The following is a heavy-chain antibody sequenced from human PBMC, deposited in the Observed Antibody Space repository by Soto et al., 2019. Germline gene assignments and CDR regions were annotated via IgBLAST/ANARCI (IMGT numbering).Heavy chain of an antibody. J-gene: IGHJ6*02. Sequence: QVQLVQSGGEVKKPGASVKVSCKTSGYSFTTYGISWVRQAPGQGLEWMGWISAYNGNTNYAQKLQDRGTMTTDTSTSTAYMELRSLRSDDTAVYYCAREGPAHYYYYGMDVWGQGSTVTVSS. CDR3: AREGPAHYYYYGMDV. CDR1: GYSFTTYG. CDR2: ISAYNGNT. V-gene: IGHV1-18*01.